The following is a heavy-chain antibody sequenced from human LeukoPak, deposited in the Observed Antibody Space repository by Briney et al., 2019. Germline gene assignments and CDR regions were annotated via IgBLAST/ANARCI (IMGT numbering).Heavy chain of an antibody. J-gene: IGHJ4*02. V-gene: IGHV3-9*01. CDR3: ARDRLEAVTDDDYFDY. CDR2: ISWNSGSI. CDR1: GFTFDDYA. D-gene: IGHD2-21*02. Sequence: PGGSLRLSCAASGFTFDDYAMHWVRQAPGKGLEWVSGISWNSGSIGYADSVKGRFTISRDNSKNTVYLQMNSLRAEDTGVYYCARDRLEAVTDDDYFDYWGQGTLVTVSS.